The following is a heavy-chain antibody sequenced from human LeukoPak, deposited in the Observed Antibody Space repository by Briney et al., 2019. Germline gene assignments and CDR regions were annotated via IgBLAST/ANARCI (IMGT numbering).Heavy chain of an antibody. CDR2: ISYDGRNK. CDR1: GFTFSSYG. Sequence: GGSLRLSCAASGFTFSSYGMHWVRQAPGKGLEWVAVISYDGRNKYYADSVKGRFTISRDNSKNTLYLQMNSLRAEDTAVYYCAKVTHYYYGMDVWGQGTTVTVSS. CDR3: AKVTHYYYGMDV. J-gene: IGHJ6*02. V-gene: IGHV3-30*18.